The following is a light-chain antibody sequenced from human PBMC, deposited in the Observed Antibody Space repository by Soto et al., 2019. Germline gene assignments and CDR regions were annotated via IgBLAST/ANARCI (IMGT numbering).Light chain of an antibody. CDR1: SSDVGGYNY. J-gene: IGLJ3*02. V-gene: IGLV2-14*01. CDR3: TSYTGDRTWV. Sequence: QSVLTQPASVSGSPGQSITISCTGTSSDVGGYNYVSWYQQYPGKVPKLMIYEVSDRPSGVSNRFSGSKSGNTASLTISALQAEDEADYYCTSYTGDRTWVFGGGTKLTVL. CDR2: EVS.